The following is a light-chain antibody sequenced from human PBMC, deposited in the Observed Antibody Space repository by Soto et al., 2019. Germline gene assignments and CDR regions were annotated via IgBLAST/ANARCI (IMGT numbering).Light chain of an antibody. Sequence: QSALTQPASVSGSPGQSITISCTGTSSDVGGYNYVSWYQQHPGKAPKLMIYEVSNRPSGVSNRFSGSKSGNTASLTLSGLQAEDEADYYCSSYTTISTLEVFGGGTKLTVL. J-gene: IGLJ3*02. CDR3: SSYTTISTLEV. CDR2: EVS. V-gene: IGLV2-14*01. CDR1: SSDVGGYNY.